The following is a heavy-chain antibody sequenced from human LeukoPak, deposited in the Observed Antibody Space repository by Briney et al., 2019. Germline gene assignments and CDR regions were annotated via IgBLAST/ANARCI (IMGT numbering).Heavy chain of an antibody. CDR2: IYYSGST. D-gene: IGHD4-17*01. CDR3: ARRDYYGDYGAFDI. Sequence: SETLSLTCTVSGGSISSSSYYWGWIRQPPGKGLEWVGSIYYSGSTYYNPSLKSRVTISVDTSKNQFSLKLSSVTAADTAVYYCARRDYYGDYGAFDIWGQGTMVTVFS. V-gene: IGHV4-39*01. J-gene: IGHJ3*02. CDR1: GGSISSSSYY.